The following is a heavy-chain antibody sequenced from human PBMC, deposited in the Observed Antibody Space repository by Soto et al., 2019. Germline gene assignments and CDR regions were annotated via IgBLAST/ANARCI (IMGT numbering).Heavy chain of an antibody. D-gene: IGHD3-22*01. CDR1: GYSFAGYW. J-gene: IGHJ4*02. V-gene: IGHV5-10-1*01. CDR3: ARQIYDSDTGPNFQYYFDS. CDR2: IDPSDSQT. Sequence: ESLKISCKGSGYSFAGYWITWVRQKPGKGLEWMGRIDPSDSQTYYSPSFRGHVTTSVTKSITTVFLQWSSLRASDTAMYYCARQIYDSDTGPNFQYYFDSWGQGTPVTVSS.